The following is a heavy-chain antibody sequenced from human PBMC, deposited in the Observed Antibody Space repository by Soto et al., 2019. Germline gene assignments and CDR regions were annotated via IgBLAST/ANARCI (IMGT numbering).Heavy chain of an antibody. J-gene: IGHJ4*02. Sequence: SETLSLTCTVSGGSISSSSYYWGWIRQPPGKGLEWIGSIYYSGSTYYNPSLKSRVTISVDTSKNQFSLKLSSVTAADTAVYYCARLELELFDYWGQGTLVTVSS. V-gene: IGHV4-39*01. D-gene: IGHD1-7*01. CDR1: GGSISSSSYY. CDR3: ARLELELFDY. CDR2: IYYSGST.